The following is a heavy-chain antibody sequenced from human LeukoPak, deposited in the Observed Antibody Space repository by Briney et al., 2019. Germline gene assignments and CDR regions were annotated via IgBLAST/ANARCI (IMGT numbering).Heavy chain of an antibody. CDR3: AREHYYGSGSYYFLPYYFDY. CDR2: INPNSGGT. Sequence: GASVKVSCKASGYTFTAYAINWVRQAPGQGLEWMGWINPNSGGTNYAQKFQGRVTMTRDTSISTAYMELSRLRSDDTAVYYCAREHYYGSGSYYFLPYYFDYWGQGTLVTVSS. J-gene: IGHJ4*02. D-gene: IGHD3-10*01. V-gene: IGHV1-2*02. CDR1: GYTFTAYA.